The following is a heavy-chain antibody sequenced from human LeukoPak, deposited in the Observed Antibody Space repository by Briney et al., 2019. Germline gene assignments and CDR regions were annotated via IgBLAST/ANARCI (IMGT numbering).Heavy chain of an antibody. CDR1: GFTFSSYA. D-gene: IGHD3-22*01. Sequence: GGSLRLSCAASGFTFSSYAMSWVRQAPGKGLEWVSGFSGVGGGGSTFYADSVKGRFTISRDNSKSTLYLQVNSLRAEDTALYYCARASDSTGYPQLPFDYWGQGTLVTVSS. V-gene: IGHV3-23*01. J-gene: IGHJ4*02. CDR2: FSGVGGGGST. CDR3: ARASDSTGYPQLPFDY.